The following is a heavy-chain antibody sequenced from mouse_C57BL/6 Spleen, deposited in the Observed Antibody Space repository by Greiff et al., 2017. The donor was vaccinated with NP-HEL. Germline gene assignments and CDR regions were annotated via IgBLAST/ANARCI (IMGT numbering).Heavy chain of an antibody. CDR3: TTTPFYDGDPYYVDY. CDR2: IDPEDGDT. D-gene: IGHD2-3*01. Sequence: EVQLQQSGAELVRPGASVKLSCTASGFNIKDYYMHWVKQRPEQGLEWIGRIDPEDGDTEYAPKFQGKATMTADRSSNTAYLQLSSLTSEDTAVYYCTTTPFYDGDPYYVDYWGQGTTLTVSS. CDR1: GFNIKDYY. V-gene: IGHV14-1*01. J-gene: IGHJ2*01.